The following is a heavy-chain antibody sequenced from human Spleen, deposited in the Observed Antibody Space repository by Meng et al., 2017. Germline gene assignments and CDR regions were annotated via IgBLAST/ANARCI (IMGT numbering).Heavy chain of an antibody. V-gene: IGHV3-38-3*01. D-gene: IGHD3-3*01. CDR3: ARDLACVLFDY. Sequence: GESLKISCAASGFTVSSNEMSWVRQAPGKGLEWVSSISGDSTYYADSGTGRFTISRNNDKTTLYLQMNSLGADEKAVYYCARDLACVLFDYWGQGALVTVSS. CDR1: GFTVSSNE. CDR2: ISGDST. J-gene: IGHJ4*02.